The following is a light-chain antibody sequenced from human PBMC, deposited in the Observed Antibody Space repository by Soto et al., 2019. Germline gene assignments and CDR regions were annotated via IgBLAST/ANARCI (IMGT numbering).Light chain of an antibody. J-gene: IGLJ1*01. CDR1: SSNIGAGYD. V-gene: IGLV1-40*01. CDR3: QAYDSSLSGFV. Sequence: QSVLTQPHSVSGAPGQRVTISCTGSSSNIGAGYDVHWYQQLPGTAPKLLIYGNSNRPSRVPDRFSGSKSGTSASLAITGLQAEDEADYYCQAYDSSLSGFVFGTGTKLTVL. CDR2: GNS.